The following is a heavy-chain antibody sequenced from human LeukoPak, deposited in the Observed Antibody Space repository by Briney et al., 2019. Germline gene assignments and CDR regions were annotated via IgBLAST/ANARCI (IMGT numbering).Heavy chain of an antibody. CDR2: ISWNSGII. J-gene: IGHJ4*02. CDR3: AKSSGDSYLDY. D-gene: IGHD3-10*01. V-gene: IGHV3-9*01. Sequence: GGSLRLSCSASGFTFDDFAMHWVRQAPGKGLEWVSRISWNSGIIDYVDSVKGRFTISRDNAKNSLYLQMNSLRPEDTALYYCAKSSGDSYLDYWGQGTLVTVSS. CDR1: GFTFDDFA.